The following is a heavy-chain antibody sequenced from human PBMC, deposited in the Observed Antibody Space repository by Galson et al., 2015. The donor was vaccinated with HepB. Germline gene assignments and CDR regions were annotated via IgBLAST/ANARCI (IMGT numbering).Heavy chain of an antibody. CDR1: GFAFPTSW. V-gene: IGHV3-7*03. CDR2: INQDGSQK. CDR3: VKDFDY. Sequence: SLRLSCAVSGFAFPTSWMSWVRQAPGKGLEWVANINQDGSQKNYVDSVKGRFTISRDNAKNSLYLQMDSLRAEDTAVYYCVKDFDYWGQGTLVTVSS. J-gene: IGHJ4*02.